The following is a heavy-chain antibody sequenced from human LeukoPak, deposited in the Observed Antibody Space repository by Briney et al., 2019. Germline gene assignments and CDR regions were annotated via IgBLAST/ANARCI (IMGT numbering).Heavy chain of an antibody. CDR1: GFTFSSYE. Sequence: PGGSLRLSCAASGFTFSSYEMNWVRQAPGKGLEWVSYISSSGSTRYYADSVKGRFTISRDNTKSSLSLHMSSLRAEDTAVYYCARSPKYSGSPADFDYWGQGTLVTVSS. CDR3: ARSPKYSGSPADFDY. V-gene: IGHV3-48*03. D-gene: IGHD1-26*01. J-gene: IGHJ4*02. CDR2: ISSSGSTR.